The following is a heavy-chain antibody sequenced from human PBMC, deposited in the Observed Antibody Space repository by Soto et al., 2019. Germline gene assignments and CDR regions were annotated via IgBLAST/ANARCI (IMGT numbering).Heavy chain of an antibody. Sequence: QVNLVQSGAEVKEPGASARVSCRTSGYTFTSYGINWVRQAPGQGLEWMGWVSTYNADTKYTPRLQGRVTMTTDTSTSTANLELRSLMSDDTAIYYCARGYCNSPNCSGRDWFDPWGQGTLVTVSP. CDR1: GYTFTSYG. CDR2: VSTYNADT. J-gene: IGHJ5*02. V-gene: IGHV1-18*01. CDR3: ARGYCNSPNCSGRDWFDP. D-gene: IGHD2-2*01.